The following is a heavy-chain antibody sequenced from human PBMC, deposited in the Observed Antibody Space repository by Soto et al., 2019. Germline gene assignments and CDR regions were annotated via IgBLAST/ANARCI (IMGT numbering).Heavy chain of an antibody. Sequence: GGSLRLSCAASRFTFSSYAMSWVRQAPGKGLEWVSAISGSGGSTYYADSVKGRFTISRDNSKNTLYLQINSLRAEDTAVYYCAKRPYYDVWSGYHFDYWAQGSLVTVSS. D-gene: IGHD3-3*01. CDR3: AKRPYYDVWSGYHFDY. CDR2: ISGSGGST. J-gene: IGHJ4*02. V-gene: IGHV3-23*01. CDR1: RFTFSSYA.